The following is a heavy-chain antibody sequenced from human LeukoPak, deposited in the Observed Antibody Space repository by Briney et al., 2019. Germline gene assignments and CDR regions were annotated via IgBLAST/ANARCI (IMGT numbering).Heavy chain of an antibody. D-gene: IGHD3-10*01. CDR1: GFTLSSSW. CDR2: IKEDGSEK. CDR3: ARADYYGSGSYYWK. J-gene: IGHJ4*02. Sequence: AGGSLRLSCAASGFTLSSSWMRWVRQAPGKALEWVANIKEDGSEKYYVDSVKGRFTISRDNAKNSVHLQMNSLRAEDTAVYYCARADYYGSGSYYWKWGQGTLVTVSS. V-gene: IGHV3-7*01.